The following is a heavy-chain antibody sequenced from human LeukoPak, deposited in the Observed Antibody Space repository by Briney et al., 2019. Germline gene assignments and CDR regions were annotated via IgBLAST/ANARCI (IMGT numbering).Heavy chain of an antibody. V-gene: IGHV4-59*01. CDR1: GVSISSYH. D-gene: IGHD6-25*01. J-gene: IGHJ4*02. Sequence: SETLSLTCTVSGVSISSYHWSWIRQPPGKGLEWIGYISYSGSTNYNSSLMSRVTISVDTSKNQFSLKLSSVTAADTAVYYCASASPAHDYWGQGTLVTVSS. CDR2: ISYSGST. CDR3: ASASPAHDY.